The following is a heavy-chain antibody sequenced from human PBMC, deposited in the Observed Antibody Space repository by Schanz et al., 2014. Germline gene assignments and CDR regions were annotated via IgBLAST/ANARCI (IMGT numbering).Heavy chain of an antibody. Sequence: VQLVESGGGLVKDYFPERISYAAFCLKINNYAMHSVRQAPGTGLEWGGFISFDGRKTGYAHSVKGRFTSSRDNSKNTVNRQMNSLRAEHIPFYCRARSKEEVVQGEGLFEYSGEGTMVNVSP. CDR2: ISFDGRKT. D-gene: IGHD1-26*01. CDR3: ARSKEEVVQGEGLFEY. V-gene: IGHV3-30*04. J-gene: IGHJ4*03. CDR1: CLKINNYA.